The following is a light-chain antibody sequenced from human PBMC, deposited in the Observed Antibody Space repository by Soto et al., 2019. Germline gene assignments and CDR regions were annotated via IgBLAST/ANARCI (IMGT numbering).Light chain of an antibody. CDR3: ASWDGSLHGWV. V-gene: IGLV1-44*01. J-gene: IGLJ3*02. Sequence: QSVLTQPPSASGTPGQRVTISCSGSSSNIGSNTVNWYQQLPGTAPKLLIYSHNQRPSGVPDRFSGSKSGTSASLAISGLQSEDEADYYCASWDGSLHGWVFGGGTKLTVL. CDR1: SSNIGSNT. CDR2: SHN.